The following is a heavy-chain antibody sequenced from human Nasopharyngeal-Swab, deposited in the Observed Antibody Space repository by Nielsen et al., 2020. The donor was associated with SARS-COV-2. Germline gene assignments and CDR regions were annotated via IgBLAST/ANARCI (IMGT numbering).Heavy chain of an antibody. CDR1: GYRFTSYW. D-gene: IGHD3-10*01. Sequence: GESLKISCKGSGYRFTSYWIGWVRQMPGKGLEWMGIIYPGDSDTRYSPSFQGQVTISADKSISTAYLQWSSLKASDTAMYYCARATNYYGSGSYPGVYYYYYMDVWGKGTTVTVSS. J-gene: IGHJ6*03. CDR3: ARATNYYGSGSYPGVYYYYYMDV. CDR2: IYPGDSDT. V-gene: IGHV5-51*01.